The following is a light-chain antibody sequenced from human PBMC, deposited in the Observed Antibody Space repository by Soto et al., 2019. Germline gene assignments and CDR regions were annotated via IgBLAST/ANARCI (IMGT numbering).Light chain of an antibody. Sequence: ESALSKSPRTVSLSPGVRATRSCQASQSVSSRYLAWYQQKPGQAPRLLIYGASNRATGIPDRFSGSGSGTDFTLTISRLEPEDFAVYYCQQYGNSPITFGQGTRLEI. V-gene: IGKV3-20*01. J-gene: IGKJ5*01. CDR2: GAS. CDR1: QSVSSRY. CDR3: QQYGNSPIT.